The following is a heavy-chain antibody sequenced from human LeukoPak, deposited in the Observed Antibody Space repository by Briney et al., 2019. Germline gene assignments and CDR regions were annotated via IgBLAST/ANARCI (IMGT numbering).Heavy chain of an antibody. Sequence: SEPLSLTCTVSGGSISSYYWSWIRQPAGKGLEWIGRIYTSGSTNYNPSLESRVSMSVDTSKNQFSLKLSSVTAADTAMYYCARIIVGASFDYWGQGTLVTVSS. D-gene: IGHD1-26*01. V-gene: IGHV4-4*07. CDR3: ARIIVGASFDY. CDR1: GGSISSYY. CDR2: IYTSGST. J-gene: IGHJ4*02.